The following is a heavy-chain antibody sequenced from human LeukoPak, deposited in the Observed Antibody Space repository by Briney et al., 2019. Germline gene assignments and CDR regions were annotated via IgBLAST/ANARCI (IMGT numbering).Heavy chain of an antibody. J-gene: IGHJ1*01. CDR3: AKGGPYYYDSSGYYYEAEYFQH. V-gene: IGHV3-23*01. CDR2: ISGSGGST. D-gene: IGHD3-22*01. CDR1: GFTFSSYA. Sequence: GSLRLSCAASGFTFSSYAMSWVRPAPGKGLGWVSAISGSGGSTYYADSVKGRFTISRDNSKNTLYLQMNSLRAEDTAVYYCAKGGPYYYDSSGYYYEAEYFQHWGQGTLVTVSS.